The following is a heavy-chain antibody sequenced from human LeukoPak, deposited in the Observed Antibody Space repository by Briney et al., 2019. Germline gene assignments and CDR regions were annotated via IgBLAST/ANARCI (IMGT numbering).Heavy chain of an antibody. D-gene: IGHD3-10*02. V-gene: IGHV3-21*01. J-gene: IGHJ6*04. CDR2: ISSSSSYI. CDR3: AELGITMIGGV. Sequence: LGGSLRLSCAASAFTFSSYSMNWVRQAPGKGLEWVSSISSSSSYIYYADSVKGRFTISRDNAKNSLYLQMNSLRAEDTAVYYCAELGITMIGGVWGKGTTVTISS. CDR1: AFTFSSYS.